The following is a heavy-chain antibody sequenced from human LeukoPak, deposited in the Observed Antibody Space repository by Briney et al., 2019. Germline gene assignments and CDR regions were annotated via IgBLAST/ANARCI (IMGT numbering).Heavy chain of an antibody. V-gene: IGHV3-53*01. D-gene: IGHD4-11*01. CDR2: IYSGGSK. CDR3: ASRRNYPAFDI. Sequence: GGSLRLSCAASGFTVSSNYMSWVRQAPGKGLEGVSVIYSGGSKYYADSVKGRFTISRDNSKNTLYLQMNSLRAEDTAVYYCASRRNYPAFDIWGQGTMVTVSS. CDR1: GFTVSSNY. J-gene: IGHJ3*02.